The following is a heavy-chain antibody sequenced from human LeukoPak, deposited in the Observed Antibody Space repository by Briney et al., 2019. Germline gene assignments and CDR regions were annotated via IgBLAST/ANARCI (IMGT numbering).Heavy chain of an antibody. Sequence: ASVKVSCKASGYTFTGYYMHWVRQAPGQGLEWMGWINPNSGGTNYAQEFQDRVTMTRDTSISTAYLELSRLRSDDTAVYYCARSLSGWGSYRYGLLVGYFDYWGQGTRVTVSS. CDR1: GYTFTGYY. D-gene: IGHD3-16*02. V-gene: IGHV1-2*02. J-gene: IGHJ4*02. CDR2: INPNSGGT. CDR3: ARSLSGWGSYRYGLLVGYFDY.